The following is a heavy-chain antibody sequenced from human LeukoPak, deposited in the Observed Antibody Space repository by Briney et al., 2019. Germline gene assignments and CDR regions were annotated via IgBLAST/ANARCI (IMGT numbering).Heavy chain of an antibody. D-gene: IGHD7-27*01. Sequence: GGSLRLSCAASGFTFSSYWMHWVRQAPGKGLVWVSRISSDGSSTTYADSVKGRFTISRDNAKNTLYLQMNSLRAEDTAVYYCARVLLGTWRAFDIWGQGTMVTVSS. CDR3: ARVLLGTWRAFDI. V-gene: IGHV3-74*01. J-gene: IGHJ3*02. CDR1: GFTFSSYW. CDR2: ISSDGSST.